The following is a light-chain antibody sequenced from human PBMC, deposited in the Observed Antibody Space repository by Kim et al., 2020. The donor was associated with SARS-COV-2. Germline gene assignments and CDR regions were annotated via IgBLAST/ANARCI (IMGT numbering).Light chain of an antibody. J-gene: IGLJ2*01. CDR2: RNN. Sequence: QSVLTQPPSASGTPGQRVTISCSGSSSNIGSNYVYWYQQLPGTAPKLLIYRNNQRPSGVPDRFSGSKSGTSASLAISGLRSEDEADYYCAAWDDSLSASNMIFGGGTQLTVL. CDR3: AAWDDSLSASNMI. V-gene: IGLV1-47*01. CDR1: SSNIGSNY.